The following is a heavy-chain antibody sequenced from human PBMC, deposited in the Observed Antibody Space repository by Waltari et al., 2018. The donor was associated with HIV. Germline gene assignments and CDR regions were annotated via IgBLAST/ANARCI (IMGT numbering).Heavy chain of an antibody. V-gene: IGHV3-33*01. CDR1: GFTFTNFG. Sequence: QVQLVESGGGVVQPGRSLRLSGAASGFTFTNFGFHWVRQAPGNVRQLVAVIGFHGSPEHYAHAVKGRFTISRDNSKNKLYLHMSSRRAEYTAGYYCARDEGFGIDVWGQRTLFTFSS. CDR2: IGFHGSPE. J-gene: IGHJ6*02. CDR3: ARDEGFGIDV.